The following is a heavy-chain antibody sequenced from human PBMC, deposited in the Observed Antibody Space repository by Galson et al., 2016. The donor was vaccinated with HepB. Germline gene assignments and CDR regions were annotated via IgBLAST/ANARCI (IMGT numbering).Heavy chain of an antibody. CDR1: GGTFNTHG. CDR3: VRDPLDYFRGTYRPTGFDV. J-gene: IGHJ3*01. V-gene: IGHV1-69*13. D-gene: IGHD3-16*02. CDR2: IIPLFKTT. Sequence: SVKVSCKASGGTFNTHGLSWVRQAPGQGLEWMGQIIPLFKTTTYAQKFQGRVALDADESSTTVYMDLRSLTVDGTAVYYCVRDPLDYFRGTYRPTGFDVWGQGTLVFVSS.